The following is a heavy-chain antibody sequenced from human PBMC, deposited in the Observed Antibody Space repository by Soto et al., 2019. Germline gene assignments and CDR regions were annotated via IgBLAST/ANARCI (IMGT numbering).Heavy chain of an antibody. D-gene: IGHD2-15*01. Sequence: PSETMSLTCTVSGVSISPGGYYWSWIRQHPGKGLEWIGNIYYSGRTYYNPSLKSRVILSVDTSKNHFSLNLRSLTAADPAMDYCPSVIGGDS. CDR3: PSVIGGDS. CDR2: IYYSGRT. CDR1: GVSISPGGYY. J-gene: IGHJ5*01. V-gene: IGHV4-31*03.